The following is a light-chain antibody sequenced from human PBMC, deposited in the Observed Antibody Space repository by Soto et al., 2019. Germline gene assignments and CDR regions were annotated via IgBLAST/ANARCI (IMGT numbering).Light chain of an antibody. Sequence: EIVFTQSPGTRYLSPGERATLPCRASQSVSRRNLEWYQQKPGQAPRVLIFGASSRESGIPDVFSGSGSGTECTRPISRLEHEDVQVDSCQYYGSPSWTFGQGTKVDI. J-gene: IGKJ1*01. CDR1: QSVSRRN. CDR2: GAS. CDR3: QYYGSPSWT. V-gene: IGKV3-20*01.